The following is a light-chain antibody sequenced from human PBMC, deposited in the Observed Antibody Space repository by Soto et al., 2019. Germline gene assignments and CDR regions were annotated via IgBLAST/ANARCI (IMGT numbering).Light chain of an antibody. J-gene: IGKJ5*01. V-gene: IGKV3-11*01. Sequence: EIVLTQSPATLSLSPGERATLSCRTSQSVSSYFAWYQQKPGRAPRLLIYDASNRATGIPARFISSGSGTDFTLTISSLEPEDFAVYYCQQHSNWPITFGQGTRLEIK. CDR2: DAS. CDR1: QSVSSY. CDR3: QQHSNWPIT.